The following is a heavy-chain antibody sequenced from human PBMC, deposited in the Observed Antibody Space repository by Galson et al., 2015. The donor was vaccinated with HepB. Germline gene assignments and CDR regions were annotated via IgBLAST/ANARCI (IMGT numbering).Heavy chain of an antibody. V-gene: IGHV3-74*03. Sequence: SLRLSCAASGFAFGSSWMHWVRQAPGKGLVWVSHIITDGSVTTYADSVNGRFTISRDNAKNTLYLQMDSLRAEDTAVYYCAGGLVNGYSAWGQGTLVTVSS. J-gene: IGHJ4*02. CDR1: GFAFGSSW. CDR2: IITDGSVT. D-gene: IGHD5-18*01. CDR3: AGGLVNGYSA.